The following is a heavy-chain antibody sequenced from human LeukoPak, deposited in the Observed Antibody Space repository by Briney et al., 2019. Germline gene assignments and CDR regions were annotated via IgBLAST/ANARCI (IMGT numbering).Heavy chain of an antibody. CDR3: ARTDCSSNSCYDGVEWFDP. J-gene: IGHJ5*02. Sequence: PSETLSLTCTVSGGTISSYYWSWIRQPPGKGLEWIGYINYSRGTNYKPSLTSLVTISVDTSKNQFSLKLSSVTAADTAVYYCARTDCSSNSCYDGVEWFDPWGQGTLVTVSS. CDR2: INYSRGT. D-gene: IGHD2-2*01. CDR1: GGTISSYY. V-gene: IGHV4-59*01.